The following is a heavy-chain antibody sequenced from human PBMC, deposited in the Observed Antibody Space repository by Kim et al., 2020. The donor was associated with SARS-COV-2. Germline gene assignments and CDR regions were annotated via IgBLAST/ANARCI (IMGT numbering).Heavy chain of an antibody. V-gene: IGHV1-46*01. CDR1: GYTLSSYY. CDR2: INPSGGST. CDR3: ARGYYYDSSGSPVGFDY. D-gene: IGHD3-22*01. J-gene: IGHJ4*01. Sequence: ASVKVSCMTSGYTLSSYYIHWVRQAPGQGLEWMGVINPSGGSTTYTQKFQGRVTMTDDSSTSTVYMELSSLRSEDTAVYYCARGYYYDSSGSPVGFDYWG.